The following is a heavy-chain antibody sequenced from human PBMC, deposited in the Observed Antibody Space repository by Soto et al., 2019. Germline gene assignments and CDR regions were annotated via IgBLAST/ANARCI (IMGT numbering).Heavy chain of an antibody. D-gene: IGHD2-15*01. V-gene: IGHV3-74*01. CDR2: INGDGRTT. CDR1: GFTFSSYW. CDR3: ARCAAGRYYSDY. J-gene: IGHJ4*02. Sequence: EVQLVESGGGLVQPGGSLRLPCAASGFTFSSYWIHWVRQAPGKGLVWVSRINGDGRTTNYADSVRGQFAISRDNAKNTVYLQMNSLRAEDTAVYYCARCAAGRYYSDYWGQGTLVTVSS.